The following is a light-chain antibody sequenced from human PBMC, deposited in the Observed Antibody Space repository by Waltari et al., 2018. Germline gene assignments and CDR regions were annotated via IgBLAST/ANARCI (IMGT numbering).Light chain of an antibody. CDR3: MQGTHWPWT. Sequence: DVVMTQSPLSLPVTLGQSASISCRSSPTLVYADGNIYLNCFHQRHGQSPRRLIYIVSSRDSGAPHRFSGSGSGTDFTLKISGVEAEDVGIYYCMQGTHWPWTFGQGTKVEIK. V-gene: IGKV2-30*01. CDR2: IVS. J-gene: IGKJ1*01. CDR1: PTLVYADGNIY.